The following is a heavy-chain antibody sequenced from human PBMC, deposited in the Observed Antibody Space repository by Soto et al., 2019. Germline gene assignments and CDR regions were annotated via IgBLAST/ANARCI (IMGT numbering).Heavy chain of an antibody. CDR3: ARDGSYRGWVDP. J-gene: IGHJ5*02. V-gene: IGHV4-31*03. Sequence: QVQLQESGPGLVKPSQTLSLTCTVSGGSISSGGYYWTWIRQHPERGLECIGYIYYSGSTFYNPSLKSRVTISVDTSKIQFSLKLSSVTAADTAVYYCARDGSYRGWVDPWGQGTLVTVSS. CDR1: GGSISSGGYY. D-gene: IGHD1-26*01. CDR2: IYYSGST.